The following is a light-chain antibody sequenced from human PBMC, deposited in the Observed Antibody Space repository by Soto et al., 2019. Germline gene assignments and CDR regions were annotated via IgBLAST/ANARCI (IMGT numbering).Light chain of an antibody. CDR3: QVWDSTSDHRYV. V-gene: IGLV3-21*02. CDR2: DDS. Sequence: SYDLTQPPSVSVAPGQTARITFGGNNIASKTVHWYQQKPGQAPVLVVYDDSDRPSGIPERFSGSNSGSTATLTISTVEAGDEADYYCQVWDSTSDHRYVFGTGTKVTVL. CDR1: NIASKT. J-gene: IGLJ1*01.